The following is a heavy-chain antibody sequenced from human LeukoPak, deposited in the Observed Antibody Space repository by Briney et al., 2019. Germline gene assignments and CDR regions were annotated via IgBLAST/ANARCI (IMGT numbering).Heavy chain of an antibody. J-gene: IGHJ3*02. D-gene: IGHD3-3*01. V-gene: IGHV3-21*01. CDR2: ISSSSSYI. CDR3: ARSLGLGYYDFWSGYRKCAFDI. CDR1: GFTFSSYS. Sequence: PGGSLRLSCAASGFTFSSYSMNWVRQAPGKGLEWVSSISSSSSYIYYADSVKGRFTISRDNAKNSLYLQMNSLRAEDTAVYYCARSLGLGYYDFWSGYRKCAFDIWGQGTMVTVSS.